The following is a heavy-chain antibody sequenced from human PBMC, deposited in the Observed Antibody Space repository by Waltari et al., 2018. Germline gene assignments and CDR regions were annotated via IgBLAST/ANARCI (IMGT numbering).Heavy chain of an antibody. CDR3: AGGLSQYGATTGFDY. D-gene: IGHD3-9*01. CDR1: GDSINNNHW. V-gene: IGHV4-4*02. J-gene: IGHJ4*02. Sequence: QVQLQESGPGLVKPSGPLSLTCVVSGDSINNNHWWRWVRQAPGKGLEWSGQIYGMWSTSYNTSVKSRVTIAADNSKNQFALTPKAVTAADTALYFCAGGLSQYGATTGFDYWGQGTRVSVSS. CDR2: IYGMWST.